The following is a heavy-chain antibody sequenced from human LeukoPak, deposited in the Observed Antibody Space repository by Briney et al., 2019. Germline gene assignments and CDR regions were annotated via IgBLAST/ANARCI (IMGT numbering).Heavy chain of an antibody. CDR1: GFTFDDYA. Sequence: GGSLRLSCAASGFTFDDYAMHWVRQAPGKGLECVSLISGYGGGTYYADSVKGRFTISRDNSKNSLYLELNSLRTEDTALYYCAKDVTYYYDSSGHNWFDPWGQGTLVTVSS. CDR3: AKDVTYYYDSSGHNWFDP. J-gene: IGHJ5*02. V-gene: IGHV3-43*02. D-gene: IGHD3-22*01. CDR2: ISGYGGGT.